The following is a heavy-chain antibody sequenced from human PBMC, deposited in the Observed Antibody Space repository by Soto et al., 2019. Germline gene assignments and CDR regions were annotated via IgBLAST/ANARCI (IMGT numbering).Heavy chain of an antibody. D-gene: IGHD4-17*01. CDR3: GRQGQTTVTTIDY. Sequence: PSETLSLTCTVSGGSISSYYWSWIRQPPGKGLEWIGYIYYSGSTNYNPSLKSRVTISVDTSKNQFSLKLSSVTAADTAVYYCGRQGQTTVTTIDYGGQGPLVTVPS. V-gene: IGHV4-59*08. J-gene: IGHJ4*02. CDR1: GGSISSYY. CDR2: IYYSGST.